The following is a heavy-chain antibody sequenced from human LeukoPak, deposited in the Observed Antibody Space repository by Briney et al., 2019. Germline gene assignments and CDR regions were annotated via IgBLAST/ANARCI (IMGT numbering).Heavy chain of an antibody. J-gene: IGHJ4*02. Sequence: ASVKVSCKVSGYTLTELSMHWVRQAPGKGLEWMGGFDPEDGETIYAQKFQGRVTMTEDTSTDTAYMELSSLRSEDTAVYYCARVGSSGWYQKDYFDYWGQGTLVTVSS. V-gene: IGHV1-24*01. D-gene: IGHD6-19*01. CDR3: ARVGSSGWYQKDYFDY. CDR2: FDPEDGET. CDR1: GYTLTELS.